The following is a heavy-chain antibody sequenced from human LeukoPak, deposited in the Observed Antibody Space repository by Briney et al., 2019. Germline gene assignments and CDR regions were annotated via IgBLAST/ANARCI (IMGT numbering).Heavy chain of an antibody. CDR3: AGGATYYYYGMDV. Sequence: GGSLRLSCAASGFTFSSYTMSWVRQAPGKGLEWVSTITTSDGNTYYADSVKGRFTVSRDNSKNSLYLQMNSLRAEDTAVYYCAGGATYYYYGMDVWGQGTTVTVSS. CDR2: ITTSDGNT. J-gene: IGHJ6*02. CDR1: GFTFSSYT. V-gene: IGHV3-23*01. D-gene: IGHD1-26*01.